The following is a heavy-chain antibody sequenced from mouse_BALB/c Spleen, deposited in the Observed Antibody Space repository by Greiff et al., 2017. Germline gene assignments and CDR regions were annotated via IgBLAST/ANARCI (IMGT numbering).Heavy chain of an antibody. CDR3: ARDDGYFFDY. J-gene: IGHJ2*01. V-gene: IGHV5-6-5*01. D-gene: IGHD2-3*01. CDR1: GFTFSSYA. CDR2: ISSGGST. Sequence: EVKVVESGGGLVKPGGSLKLSCAASGFTFSSYAMSWVRQTPEKRLEWVASISSGGSTYYPDSVKGRFTISRDNARNILYLQMSSLRSEDTAMYYCARDDGYFFDYWGQGTTLTVSS.